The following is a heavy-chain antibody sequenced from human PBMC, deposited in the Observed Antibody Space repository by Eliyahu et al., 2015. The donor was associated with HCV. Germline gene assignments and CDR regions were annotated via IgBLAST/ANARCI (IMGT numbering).Heavy chain of an antibody. Sequence: QVQLVQSGAEVRKPGASVXVSCKASGYTFTNXXXHWVRQAPGQGLEWMGIINPSGGVTSSAQKFQGRATLTRDTSTSTLYMELSSLKSDDSAVYYCARALSGGRTVWFGELLWGMDVWGQGTTVTVSS. D-gene: IGHD3-10*01. V-gene: IGHV1-46*01. CDR1: GYTFTNXX. CDR2: INPSGGVT. CDR3: ARALSGGRTVWFGELLWGMDV. J-gene: IGHJ6*02.